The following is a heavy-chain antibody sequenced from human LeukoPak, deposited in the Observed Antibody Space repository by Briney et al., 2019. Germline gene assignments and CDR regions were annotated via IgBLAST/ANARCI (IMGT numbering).Heavy chain of an antibody. CDR2: INPNSGGT. CDR3: ARGVPLGYCTYGVCYPPYYFDY. J-gene: IGHJ4*02. V-gene: IGHV1-2*02. CDR1: GYTFTGYY. D-gene: IGHD2-8*01. Sequence: ASVKVSYKAAGYTFTGYYMHWVRQAPGQGLEWMGWINPNSGGTNYAQKFQGRVTMTRDTSINTAYMDLSSLSSEDTAVYYCARGVPLGYCTYGVCYPPYYFDYWGQGTLVTASS.